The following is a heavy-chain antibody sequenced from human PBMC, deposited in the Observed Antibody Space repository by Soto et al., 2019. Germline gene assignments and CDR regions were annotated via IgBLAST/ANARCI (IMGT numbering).Heavy chain of an antibody. Sequence: QVQLVESGGGVVQPGGSLRLSCADSEFTFRNYAMHWVRQAPGKGLEWVAVISFDGFSKYYADSVKARFTISRDNSKNSLYLPVNSLRAEHSAVYYCARGGMGIRGAFDIWGQGTMVTVSS. CDR1: EFTFRNYA. J-gene: IGHJ3*02. CDR2: ISFDGFSK. CDR3: ARGGMGIRGAFDI. D-gene: IGHD3-16*01. V-gene: IGHV3-30*14.